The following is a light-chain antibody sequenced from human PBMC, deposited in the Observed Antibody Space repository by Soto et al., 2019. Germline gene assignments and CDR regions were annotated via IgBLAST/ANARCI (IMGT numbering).Light chain of an antibody. CDR2: GAS. J-gene: IGKJ1*01. CDR1: QSVSSSY. V-gene: IGKV3-20*01. Sequence: EIVLTQSACTLSLSPGERATLSCRASQSVSSSYLAWYQQKPGQAPRLLIYGASTRATGIPDRFSGSGSETDFTLTISRLEPEDFAVYYCQQYGSSPRTFGQGTKVDIK. CDR3: QQYGSSPRT.